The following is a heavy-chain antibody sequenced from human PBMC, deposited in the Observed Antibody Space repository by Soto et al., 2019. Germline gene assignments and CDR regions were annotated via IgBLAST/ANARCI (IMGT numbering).Heavy chain of an antibody. CDR1: GFTFNRYA. CDR3: ARPKLVEDGQSPISNWYAP. J-gene: IGHJ5*02. CDR2: ISYDGSDK. V-gene: IGHV3-30-3*01. Sequence: QAQLVESGGGVVQPGRSLRVSCAASGFTFNRYAMHWVRQAPGKGLEWVAVISYDGSDKYYTDSLKVRFTISRDNTKNPPYLDMNGLRAEETAVYYCARPKLVEDGQSPISNWYAPWGQGTLVIVSS. D-gene: IGHD2-2*01.